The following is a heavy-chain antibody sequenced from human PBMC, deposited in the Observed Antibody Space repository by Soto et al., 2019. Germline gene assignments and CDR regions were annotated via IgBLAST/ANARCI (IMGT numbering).Heavy chain of an antibody. CDR2: IGANGGGT. Sequence: EVQLLEPGGGLVQPGGSLRLSCAASGFTFSSFFMSWVRQAPGKGLDWVSGIGANGGGTYYADSVKGRFIISRDNSKHEAILKMNRRSAEDTEVCDCAGEPKGDYRVAFDFWGQKTMVTVSS. J-gene: IGHJ3*01. D-gene: IGHD4-17*01. CDR1: GFTFSSFF. V-gene: IGHV3-23*01. CDR3: AGEPKGDYRVAFDF.